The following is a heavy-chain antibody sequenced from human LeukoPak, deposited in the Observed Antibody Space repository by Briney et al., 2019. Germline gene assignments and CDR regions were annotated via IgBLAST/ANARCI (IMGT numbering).Heavy chain of an antibody. J-gene: IGHJ4*02. CDR3: ARDTARYYGSGSYYNGDY. Sequence: ASVKVSCKASGYTFTSYGISWVRQAPGQGLEWMGWISAYNGNTNYAQKLQGRVTMTTDTSTGTAYMELRSLRSDDTAVYYCARDTARYYGSGSYYNGDYWGQGTLVTVSS. CDR2: ISAYNGNT. V-gene: IGHV1-18*04. D-gene: IGHD3-10*01. CDR1: GYTFTSYG.